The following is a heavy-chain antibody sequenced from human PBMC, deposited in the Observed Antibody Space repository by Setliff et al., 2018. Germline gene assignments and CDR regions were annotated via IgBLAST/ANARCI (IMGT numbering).Heavy chain of an antibody. V-gene: IGHV4-59*12. Sequence: SETLSLTCTVSGGSISSYYWSWIRQPPGKGLEWIGYMYYSGTTSYTPSLKGRVTISVDTSKNLFSLKLSSVTAADTAVYFCARGPRFDYESPTYRRRFDPWGQGTAVTVSS. CDR3: ARGPRFDYESPTYRRRFDP. J-gene: IGHJ5*02. D-gene: IGHD3-22*01. CDR2: MYYSGTT. CDR1: GGSISSYY.